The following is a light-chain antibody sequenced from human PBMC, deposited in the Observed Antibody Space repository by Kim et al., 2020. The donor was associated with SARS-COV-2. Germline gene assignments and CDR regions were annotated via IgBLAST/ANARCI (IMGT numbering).Light chain of an antibody. J-gene: IGKJ2*01. CDR1: QNIGGY. V-gene: IGKV1-39*01. CDR3: QQSWSTPHT. Sequence: DIQMTQSPSSLSASVGDRVIITCRASQNIGGYLNWYHQKPGKAPKLLIYTASTLQSGVPSRFSGSGSGTDFTLTITSLQPEDFATYYCQQSWSTPHTFGQGTKLEI. CDR2: TAS.